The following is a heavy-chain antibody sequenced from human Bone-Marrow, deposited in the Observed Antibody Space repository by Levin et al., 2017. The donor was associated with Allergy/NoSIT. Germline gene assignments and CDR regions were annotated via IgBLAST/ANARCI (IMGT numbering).Heavy chain of an antibody. CDR2: IFWDGDK. D-gene: IGHD2-15*01. CDR3: AHSLRRDHCSGGNCYYFDY. CDR1: GFSVNADGVG. J-gene: IGHJ4*02. V-gene: IGHV2-5*05. Sequence: SGPTLVKPAQTLTLTCTVSGFSVNADGVGVGWLRQPPGKALEWLSLIFWDGDKRYGPSLRNRLTITKDMSKNQVFLTLTDMDPVDTATYYCAHSLRRDHCSGGNCYYFDYWGQGILVTVFS.